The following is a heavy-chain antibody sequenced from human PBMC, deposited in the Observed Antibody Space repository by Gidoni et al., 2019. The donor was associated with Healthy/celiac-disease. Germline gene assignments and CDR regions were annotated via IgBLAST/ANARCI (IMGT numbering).Heavy chain of an antibody. D-gene: IGHD6-19*01. Sequence: QVQLQQWGAGLLKPSETLSFTCAVYGGSFSGYYWSWIRQPPGKGLEWIGEINHRGSNNYNPYLKSRVTISVDTSKNQFSLKLSSVTAADTAVYYCARRAVAGTVDYWGQGTLVTVSS. CDR2: INHRGSN. CDR3: ARRAVAGTVDY. CDR1: GGSFSGYY. V-gene: IGHV4-34*01. J-gene: IGHJ4*02.